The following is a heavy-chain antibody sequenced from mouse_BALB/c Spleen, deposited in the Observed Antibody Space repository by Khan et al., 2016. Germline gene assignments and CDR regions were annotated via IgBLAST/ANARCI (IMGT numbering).Heavy chain of an antibody. J-gene: IGHJ4*01. CDR2: ISSGSSSL. CDR3: ARAGNYRYDGAMDY. CDR1: GFTFSSFG. V-gene: IGHV5-17*02. D-gene: IGHD2-14*01. Sequence: EVELVESGGGLVQPGGSRKLSCAASGFTFSSFGMHWVRQAPEKGLEWVTYISSGSSSLYYADTVKGRFTISRDNPKNILFLEMTSLRSEDTAMYLCARAGNYRYDGAMDYWGQGTSVTVSS.